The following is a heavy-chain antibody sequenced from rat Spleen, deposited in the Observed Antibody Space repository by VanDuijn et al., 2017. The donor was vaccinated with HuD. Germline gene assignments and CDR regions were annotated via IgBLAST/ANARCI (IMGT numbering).Heavy chain of an antibody. V-gene: IGHV5-29*01. D-gene: IGHD1-4*01. J-gene: IGHJ3*01. CDR3: ARHELPGYNWFAY. Sequence: EVQLVESGGRLVQPGRSLKLSCAASGFTFSNYGIHWIRQAPTKGLEWVASIRYDGGSTYYRDSVKGRFTISRDNAKSSLSLQMDSLRSEDTATYYCARHELPGYNWFAYWGQGTLVTVSS. CDR1: GFTFSNYG. CDR2: IRYDGGST.